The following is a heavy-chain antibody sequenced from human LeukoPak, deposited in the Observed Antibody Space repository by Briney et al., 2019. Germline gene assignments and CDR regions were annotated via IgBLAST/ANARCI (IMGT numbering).Heavy chain of an antibody. CDR3: ARAPSEIGGYYPEYFRH. Sequence: GGSLRLSCAASGFTFSSYWMHWVRQAPGKGLVWVSRIKSDGSTNYADSVKGRFTISRDNAKNTLSLQMNSLRAEDTGVYYCARAPSEIGGYYPEYFRHWGQGTLVTVSS. D-gene: IGHD3-22*01. CDR2: IKSDGST. CDR1: GFTFSSYW. J-gene: IGHJ1*01. V-gene: IGHV3-74*01.